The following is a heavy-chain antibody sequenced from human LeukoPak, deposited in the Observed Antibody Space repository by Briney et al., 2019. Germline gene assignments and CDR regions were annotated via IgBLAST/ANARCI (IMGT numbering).Heavy chain of an antibody. CDR1: GFTFRNFD. CDR3: TRDQSAGYSAF. V-gene: IGHV3-30*03. J-gene: IGHJ4*02. CDR2: ISRDGSEK. D-gene: IGHD3-22*01. Sequence: GGSLRFSCEASGFTFRNFDMHWVRQAPGKGLEWVAAISRDGSEKYYADSVKGRFTISRDNSKNTVYLQMNSQRAEDTAVYFCTRDQSAGYSAFWGQGTLVTVSS.